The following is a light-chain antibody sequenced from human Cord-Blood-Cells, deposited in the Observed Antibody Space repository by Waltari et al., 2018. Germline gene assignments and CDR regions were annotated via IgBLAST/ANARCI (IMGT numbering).Light chain of an antibody. CDR2: RNN. J-gene: IGLJ3*02. CDR3: AAWDDSLSGPV. CDR1: IPNTGTNY. Sequence: QSVLTQPPSASGTPGQRVTISCSGSIPNTGTNYVYWYQQLPGTAPKLLIFRNNQRPSGVPDRFAGSKSGTSASLAISGLRSEDEADYYCAAWDDSLSGPVFGGGTKLTVL. V-gene: IGLV1-47*01.